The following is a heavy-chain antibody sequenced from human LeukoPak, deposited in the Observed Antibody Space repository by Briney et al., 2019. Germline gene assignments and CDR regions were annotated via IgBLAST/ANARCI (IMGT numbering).Heavy chain of an antibody. CDR2: IIPILDVA. Sequence: SVKVSCKASGGTFSSYAITWVRQAPGQGFEWMGRIIPILDVANFAQKFQGRVTITADKSTNTAHMELSSLRSEDTAVYYCTREGVYSPDPSSYHRDAFDIWGQGTVVTVSS. J-gene: IGHJ3*02. V-gene: IGHV1-69*04. CDR3: TREGVYSPDPSSYHRDAFDI. D-gene: IGHD3-16*02. CDR1: GGTFSSYA.